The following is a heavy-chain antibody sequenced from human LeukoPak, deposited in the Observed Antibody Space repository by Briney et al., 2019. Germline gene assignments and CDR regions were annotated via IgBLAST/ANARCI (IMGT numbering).Heavy chain of an antibody. V-gene: IGHV4-39*01. Sequence: SETLSLTCTVSGGSISSSSYYWGWIRQPPGKGLEWIGSVYYSGSTYYNPSLKSRVTISVDTSKNQFSLKLSSVTAADTAVYYCASQPGGVTNFFDYWGQGTLVTVSS. D-gene: IGHD2-21*02. CDR1: GGSISSSSYY. CDR2: VYYSGST. CDR3: ASQPGGVTNFFDY. J-gene: IGHJ4*02.